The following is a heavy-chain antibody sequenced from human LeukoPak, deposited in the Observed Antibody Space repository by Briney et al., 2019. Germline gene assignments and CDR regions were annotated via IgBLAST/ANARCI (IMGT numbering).Heavy chain of an antibody. CDR3: ARSVIPLRMDV. V-gene: IGHV1-46*01. CDR1: GYTFTSYY. J-gene: IGHJ6*02. D-gene: IGHD2-21*01. CDR2: INPSGGST. Sequence: EASVKVSCKASGYTFTSYYMHWVRQAPGQGLEWMGIINPSGGSTSYAQKFQGRATMTRDTSTSTVYMELSSLRSEDTAVYYCARSVIPLRMDVWGQGTTVTVSS.